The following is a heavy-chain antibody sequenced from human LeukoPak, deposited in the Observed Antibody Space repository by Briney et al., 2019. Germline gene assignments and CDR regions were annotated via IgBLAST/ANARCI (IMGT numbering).Heavy chain of an antibody. CDR3: ARDFEDGGWSGIFSFDY. Sequence: GASVKVSCKASGYTFTSYAMNWVRQAPGQGLEWMGWINTNTGNPTYAQGFTGRFVFSLDTSVSTAYLQISSLKAEDTAVYYCARDFEDGGWSGIFSFDYWGQGTLVTVSS. V-gene: IGHV7-4-1*02. CDR2: INTNTGNP. J-gene: IGHJ4*02. CDR1: GYTFTSYA. D-gene: IGHD3-3*01.